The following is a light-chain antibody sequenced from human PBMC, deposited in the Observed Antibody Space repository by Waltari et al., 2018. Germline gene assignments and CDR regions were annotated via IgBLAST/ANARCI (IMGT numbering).Light chain of an antibody. CDR1: STDIGAHDF. CDR3: SSYTRGRTYV. Sequence: QSALTQPASVSGSPGQSLAISCSGSSTDIGAHDFVSWYQQHPGKAPKLIIFDFISRPSGISYRFSGSKFGNTASLTISGLQAEDEADYFCSSYTRGRTYVFGSGTKVTVL. V-gene: IGLV2-14*03. CDR2: DFI. J-gene: IGLJ1*01.